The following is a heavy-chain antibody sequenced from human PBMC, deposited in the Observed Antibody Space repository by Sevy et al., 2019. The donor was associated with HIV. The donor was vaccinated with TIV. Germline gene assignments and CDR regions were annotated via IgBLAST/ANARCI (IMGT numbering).Heavy chain of an antibody. J-gene: IGHJ6*03. Sequence: GGSLRLSCSASGFTFSSYAMHWVRQAPGKGLEYVSAISSNGGSTYYADSVKGRFTISRDNSKNRLYLQMSSLRAEDTAVYYCVKGAQYCSSTSCVDYYYYYMDVWGKGTTVTVSS. CDR3: VKGAQYCSSTSCVDYYYYYMDV. CDR1: GFTFSSYA. V-gene: IGHV3-64D*06. D-gene: IGHD2-2*01. CDR2: ISSNGGST.